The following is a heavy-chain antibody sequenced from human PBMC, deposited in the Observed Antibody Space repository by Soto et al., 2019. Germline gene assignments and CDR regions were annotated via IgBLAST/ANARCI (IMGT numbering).Heavy chain of an antibody. Sequence: VASVKVSCKASGYTFTSYGISWVRQAPGQGLEWMGWISAYNGNTNYAQKLQGRVTMTTDTSTSTAYMELRSLRSDDTAMYYRATRSPAFDYWGQGTLVTVSS. CDR1: GYTFTSYG. CDR3: ATRSPAFDY. J-gene: IGHJ4*02. V-gene: IGHV1-18*01. CDR2: ISAYNGNT.